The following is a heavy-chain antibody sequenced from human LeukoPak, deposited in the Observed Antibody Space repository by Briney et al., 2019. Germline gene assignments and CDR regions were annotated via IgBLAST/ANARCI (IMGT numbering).Heavy chain of an antibody. CDR1: GGSISSSDYY. V-gene: IGHV4-61*05. CDR3: ARLRGYYYDY. J-gene: IGHJ4*02. Sequence: PSETLSLTCTVSGGSISSSDYYWGWIRQPPGKGLEWIGNIYYSGSTNYNPSLKSRVTISVDTSKNQFSLKLSSVTAADTAVYYCARLRGYYYDYWGQGTQVTVSS. CDR2: IYYSGST. D-gene: IGHD5-12*01.